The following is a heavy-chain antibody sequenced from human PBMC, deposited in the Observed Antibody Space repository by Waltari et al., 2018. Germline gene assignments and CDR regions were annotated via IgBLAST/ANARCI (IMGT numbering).Heavy chain of an antibody. D-gene: IGHD5-18*01. V-gene: IGHV3-48*03. Sequence: GFTFSSYEMNWVRQAPGKGLEGISYITTSGSTIYYADSVKGRLTISRDNAKNSLYLQMNSLRAEDTAVYYCARDKGRGYTYGLYGGYYYYGMDVWGQGTTVTVS. CDR1: GFTFSSYE. CDR3: ARDKGRGYTYGLYGGYYYYGMDV. J-gene: IGHJ6*02. CDR2: ITTSGSTI.